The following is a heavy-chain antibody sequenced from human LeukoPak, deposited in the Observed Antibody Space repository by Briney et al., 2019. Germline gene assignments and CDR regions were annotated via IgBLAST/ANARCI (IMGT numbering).Heavy chain of an antibody. Sequence: GGSLRLSCAASGFTFSSYSMNWVRQAPGKGLEWVAVISYDGSNKYYADSVKGRFTISRDNSKNTLYLQMNSLRAEDTAVYYCARDAYSGSYLWYFDYWGQGTLVTVSS. D-gene: IGHD1-26*01. CDR3: ARDAYSGSYLWYFDY. CDR2: ISYDGSNK. CDR1: GFTFSSYS. J-gene: IGHJ4*02. V-gene: IGHV3-30*03.